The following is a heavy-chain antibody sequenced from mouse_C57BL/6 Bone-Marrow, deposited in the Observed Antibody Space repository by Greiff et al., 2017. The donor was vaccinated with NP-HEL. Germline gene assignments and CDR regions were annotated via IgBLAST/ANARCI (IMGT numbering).Heavy chain of an antibody. D-gene: IGHD1-1*01. Sequence: QVQLQQPGAELVKPGASVQLSCKASGYTFTSYWMQWVKQRPGQGLEWIGEIDPSDSYTNYNQKFKGKSTLTVDTSSSTAYMQLSSLTSEDSAVYYCAREGVMTTGVEDYWGQGTTLTVSS. CDR1: GYTFTSYW. CDR2: IDPSDSYT. V-gene: IGHV1-50*01. J-gene: IGHJ2*01. CDR3: AREGVMTTGVEDY.